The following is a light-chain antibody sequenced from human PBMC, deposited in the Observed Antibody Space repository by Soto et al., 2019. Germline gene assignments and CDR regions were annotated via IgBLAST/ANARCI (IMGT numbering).Light chain of an antibody. Sequence: EIVLTHSPGTLSLSPWERATLSCRASQSVISSFLAWYQQRPGQAPRLLIYDASNRATGIPARFSGSGSGTDFTPTISSLEPEDFAVYYCQQRSNWPPITSGQGTRLEIK. CDR1: QSVISSF. V-gene: IGKV3-11*01. CDR3: QQRSNWPPIT. J-gene: IGKJ5*01. CDR2: DAS.